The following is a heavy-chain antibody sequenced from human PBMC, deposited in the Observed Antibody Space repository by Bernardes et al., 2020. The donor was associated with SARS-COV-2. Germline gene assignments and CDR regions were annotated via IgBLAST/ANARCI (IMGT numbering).Heavy chain of an antibody. CDR1: GFTFSNSW. V-gene: IGHV3-7*03. D-gene: IGHD3-16*01. CDR3: VKDKGDGSFDY. J-gene: IGHJ4*02. Sequence: GWSLRLSCPASGFTFSNSWMSWVRQSPSRGLEWVAKINRDGNDKYYRDSVKGRFTITRDNSKSSLYLQMKSLRVEDTGVYYCVKDKGDGSFDYWGRGTLVTVS. CDR2: INRDGNDK.